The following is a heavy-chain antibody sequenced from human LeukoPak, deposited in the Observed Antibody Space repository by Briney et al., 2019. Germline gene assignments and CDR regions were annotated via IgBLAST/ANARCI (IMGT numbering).Heavy chain of an antibody. Sequence: GESLKSSCMGSGYSFTTSWIGWVRQMPGKGLEWMVIIYPADSDTTYSPSFQGQVTISADKSISTAYLQWSSLRASDTAMYYCAITYSGNNYFDYWDQGTLVTVSS. J-gene: IGHJ4*02. CDR2: IYPADSDT. D-gene: IGHD1-26*01. CDR3: AITYSGNNYFDY. CDR1: GYSFTTSW. V-gene: IGHV5-51*01.